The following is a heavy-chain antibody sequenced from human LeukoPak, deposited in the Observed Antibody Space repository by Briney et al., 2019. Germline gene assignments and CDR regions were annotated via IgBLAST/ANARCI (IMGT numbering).Heavy chain of an antibody. CDR2: IYSGGAT. V-gene: IGHV3-66*01. J-gene: IGHJ4*02. CDR3: VKPAYTSGWYDY. CDR1: GFTVSSNY. D-gene: IGHD6-19*01. Sequence: PGGSLRLSCAASGFTVSSNYMSWVRQAPGKGLEWVSIIYSGGATYYADSVKGRFTISRDNSKNTLYLQMNSLRAEDTAVYYCVKPAYTSGWYDYWGQGTLVTVSS.